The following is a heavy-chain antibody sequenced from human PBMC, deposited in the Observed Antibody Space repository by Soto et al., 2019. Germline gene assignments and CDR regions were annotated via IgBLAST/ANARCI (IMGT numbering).Heavy chain of an antibody. Sequence: SETLSLTCAVSDDFVRSRSYYWAWIRQTPGMGLEWIGSIYSAGSTFYKPSLESRVTISVDTSKNQFSLKLRSVTAADAAVYYCAGHATRSLFFDCWGQGTLVTV. CDR1: DDFVRSRSYY. CDR2: IYSAGST. D-gene: IGHD4-17*01. V-gene: IGHV4-39*01. CDR3: AGHATRSLFFDC. J-gene: IGHJ4*02.